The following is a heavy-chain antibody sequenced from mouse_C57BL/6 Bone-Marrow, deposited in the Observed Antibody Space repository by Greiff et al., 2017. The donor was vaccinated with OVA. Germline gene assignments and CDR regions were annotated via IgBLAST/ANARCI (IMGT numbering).Heavy chain of an antibody. Sequence: QVQLQQPGAELVMPGASVKLSCKASGYTFTSYWMHWVKQRPGQGLEWIGEIDPSDSYTNYNQKFKGKSTLTVDKSSSTAYMQLSSLTSEDSAVYDCARGGDYGSYWYFDVWGTGTTVTVSS. CDR2: IDPSDSYT. J-gene: IGHJ1*03. D-gene: IGHD1-1*01. V-gene: IGHV1-69*01. CDR1: GYTFTSYW. CDR3: ARGGDYGSYWYFDV.